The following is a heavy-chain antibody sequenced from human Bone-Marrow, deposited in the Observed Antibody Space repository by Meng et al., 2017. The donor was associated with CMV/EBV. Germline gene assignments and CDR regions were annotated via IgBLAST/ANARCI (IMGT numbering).Heavy chain of an antibody. CDR3: ARDREYSSGWKGYY. D-gene: IGHD6-19*01. CDR2: IIPILGIA. V-gene: IGHV1-69*04. CDR1: GGTFSSYT. J-gene: IGHJ4*02. Sequence: ASGGTFSSYTISWVRQAPGQGLEWMGRIIPILGIANYAQKFQGRVTITADKSTSTAYMELSSLRSEDTAVYYCARDREYSSGWKGYYWGQGTLVTVSS.